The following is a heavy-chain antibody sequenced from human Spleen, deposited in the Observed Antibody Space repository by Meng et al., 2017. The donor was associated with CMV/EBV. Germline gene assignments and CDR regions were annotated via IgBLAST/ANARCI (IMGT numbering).Heavy chain of an antibody. Sequence: GESLKISCEGSGFSFRTFSMNWVRQAPGKGLEWVSYISSSSSIIYYADSVKGRFTISRDNAKNSLYLQMNSLRAEDTAVYYCARAITRIVGATTGDIWGQGTMVTVS. CDR2: ISSSSSII. CDR3: ARAITRIVGATTGDI. V-gene: IGHV3-48*04. J-gene: IGHJ3*02. CDR1: GFSFRTFS. D-gene: IGHD1-26*01.